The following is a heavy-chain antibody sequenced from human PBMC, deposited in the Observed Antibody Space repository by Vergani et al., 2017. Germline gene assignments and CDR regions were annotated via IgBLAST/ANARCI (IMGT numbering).Heavy chain of an antibody. CDR3: ARLGYCSSTSCPGDAFDI. J-gene: IGHJ3*02. Sequence: QVQLQESGPGLVKPSQTLSLTCTVSGGSINSHNYYWSWIRQPAGKGLEWIGRIHTSGSTNYNPSLKSRVTMSEDTSKNQFSLNLTSVTAADTAVYYCARLGYCSSTSCPGDAFDIWGQGTMVTVSS. D-gene: IGHD2-2*01. CDR2: IHTSGST. CDR1: GGSINSHNYY. V-gene: IGHV4-61*02.